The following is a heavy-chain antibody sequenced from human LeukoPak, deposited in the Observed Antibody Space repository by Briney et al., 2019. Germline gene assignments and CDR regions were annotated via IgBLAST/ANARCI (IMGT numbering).Heavy chain of an antibody. Sequence: GASVKVSCKVSGYTLTELSMHWVRQAPGKGLEWMEGFDPEDGETIYAQKFQGRVTMTEDTSTDTAYMELSSLRSEDTAVYYCATVAHGGNSGGFDYWGQGTLVTVSS. CDR3: ATVAHGGNSGGFDY. V-gene: IGHV1-24*01. CDR2: FDPEDGET. D-gene: IGHD4-23*01. CDR1: GYTLTELS. J-gene: IGHJ4*02.